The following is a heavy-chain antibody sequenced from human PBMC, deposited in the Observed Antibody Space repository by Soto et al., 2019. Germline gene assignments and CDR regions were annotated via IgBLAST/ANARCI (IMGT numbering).Heavy chain of an antibody. CDR1: GFTFSSYW. Sequence: GGSLRLSCAASGFTFSSYWMSWVRQAPGKGLEWVANIKQDGSEKYYVDSVKGRFTISRDNAKNSLYLQMNSLRAEDTAVYYCEREWEGRSSSFDYWGQGTQVTVSS. V-gene: IGHV3-7*01. D-gene: IGHD6-6*01. J-gene: IGHJ4*02. CDR2: IKQDGSEK. CDR3: EREWEGRSSSFDY.